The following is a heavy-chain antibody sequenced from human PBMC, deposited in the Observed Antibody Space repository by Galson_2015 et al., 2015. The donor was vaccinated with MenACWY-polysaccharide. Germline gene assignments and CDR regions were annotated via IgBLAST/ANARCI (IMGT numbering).Heavy chain of an antibody. CDR1: GFIFSSYA. CDR2: IGGSGGTT. CDR3: AKDSRIEMATI. Sequence: SLRLSCAASGFIFSSYAMYWVRQAPGKGLEWVSLIGGSGGTTYYVDSVKGRFTISRDNSKNTLYLQMNSLRAEDTAVYYCAKDSRIEMATIWGQGTLVTVSS. D-gene: IGHD5-24*01. J-gene: IGHJ4*02. V-gene: IGHV3-23*01.